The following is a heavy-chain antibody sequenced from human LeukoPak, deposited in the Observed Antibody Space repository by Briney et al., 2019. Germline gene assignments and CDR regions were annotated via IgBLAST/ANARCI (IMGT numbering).Heavy chain of an antibody. CDR1: GGTFISYA. J-gene: IGHJ6*02. CDR3: ARPSGWFGELLVYYYYGMDV. Sequence: SVKVSCKASGGTFISYAISWVRQAPGQGLEWMGGIIPIFGTANYAQKFQGRVTITADESTSTAYMELSSLRSEDTAVYYCARPSGWFGELLVYYYYGMDVWGQGTTATVSS. D-gene: IGHD3-10*01. V-gene: IGHV1-69*13. CDR2: IIPIFGTA.